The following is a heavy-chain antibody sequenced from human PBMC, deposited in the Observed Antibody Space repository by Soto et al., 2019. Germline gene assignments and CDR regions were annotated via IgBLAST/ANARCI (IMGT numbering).Heavy chain of an antibody. V-gene: IGHV4-59*08. D-gene: IGHD1-1*01. Sequence: SETLSLTCTVSGGSITSYYWSWIRQPPGKGLEWIGYIYYSGSTNYNPSLKSRVTISVDTSKNQFSLKLSSVTAADTAVYYCARRYGYSFDYWGQGTLVTVSS. CDR1: GGSITSYY. CDR3: ARRYGYSFDY. CDR2: IYYSGST. J-gene: IGHJ4*02.